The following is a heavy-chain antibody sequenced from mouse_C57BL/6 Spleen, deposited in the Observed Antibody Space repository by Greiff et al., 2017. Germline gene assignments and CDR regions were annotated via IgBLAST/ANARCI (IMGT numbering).Heavy chain of an antibody. V-gene: IGHV1-69*01. CDR2: IDPSDSYT. CDR1: GYTFTSYW. CDR3: ARGGYGAWFAY. J-gene: IGHJ3*01. Sequence: QVQLQQPGAELVMPGASVKLSCKASGYTFTSYWMHWVKQRPGQGLEWIGEIDPSDSYTNYNQKFKGKSTLTVDKSSSTAYMQLSSLTSEDSAVYYCARGGYGAWFAYWGQGTLVTVSA. D-gene: IGHD2-2*01.